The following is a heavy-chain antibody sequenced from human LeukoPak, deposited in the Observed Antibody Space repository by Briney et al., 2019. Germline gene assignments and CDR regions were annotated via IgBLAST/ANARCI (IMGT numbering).Heavy chain of an antibody. Sequence: GGSLRPSCVASGITVTSNYMTWVPKAPGKGLKWFSGIYRGGSKYYADSVKGGCTISRDSYKNTLYLQMNSLRAEDTAVYYCARDMYYDSSGIYYSDYWGQGTLVTVSS. D-gene: IGHD3-22*01. CDR3: ARDMYYDSSGIYYSDY. J-gene: IGHJ4*02. CDR2: IYRGGSK. V-gene: IGHV3-53*01. CDR1: GITVTSNY.